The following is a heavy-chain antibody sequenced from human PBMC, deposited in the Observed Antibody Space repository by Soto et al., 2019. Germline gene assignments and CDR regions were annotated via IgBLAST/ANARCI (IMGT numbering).Heavy chain of an antibody. J-gene: IGHJ4*02. CDR2: INHSGST. CDR3: ASMSRFDS. CDR1: GGSFSSYY. Sequence: QVQLQQWGAGLLKPSETLSLTCAVYGGSFSSYYWSWIRQPPGKGLEWIGEINHSGSTNYNPSLKSRDTSSVATSKSQFHLKLSSVTAAGTAVYYCASMSRFDSWGQGTLVTVSS. V-gene: IGHV4-34*01.